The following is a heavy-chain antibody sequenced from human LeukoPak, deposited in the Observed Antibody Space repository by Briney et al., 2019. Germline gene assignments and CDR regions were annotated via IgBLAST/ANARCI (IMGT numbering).Heavy chain of an antibody. CDR3: ARGYYDFWSGPPNWFDP. V-gene: IGHV1-18*01. Sequence: ASVKVCCKASGYTFTRYGISWVRQAPGQRLEWMGWISAYNGNTNYAQKLQGRVTMTTDTSTSTAYMELRSLRSDDTAVYYCARGYYDFWSGPPNWFDPWGQGTLVTVSS. D-gene: IGHD3-3*01. CDR2: ISAYNGNT. CDR1: GYTFTRYG. J-gene: IGHJ5*02.